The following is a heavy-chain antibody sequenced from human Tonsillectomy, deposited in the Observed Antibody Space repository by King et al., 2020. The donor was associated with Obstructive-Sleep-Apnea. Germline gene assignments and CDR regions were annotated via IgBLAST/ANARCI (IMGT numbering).Heavy chain of an antibody. Sequence: VQLVESGAEVKKPGESLRISCKGSGYSFISYWISWVRQMPGKGLEWMGRIDPSDSYTNYSPSFQGHVTISADKSISTAYLQWNSLKASDTARYYCSRFARSGWSSPSYFDYWGQGTLVTVSS. CDR3: SRFARSGWSSPSYFDY. CDR2: IDPSDSYT. CDR1: GYSFISYW. D-gene: IGHD6-19*01. J-gene: IGHJ4*02. V-gene: IGHV5-10-1*03.